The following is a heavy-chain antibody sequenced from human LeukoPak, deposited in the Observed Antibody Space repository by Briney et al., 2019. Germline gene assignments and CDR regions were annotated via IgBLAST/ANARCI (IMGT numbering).Heavy chain of an antibody. CDR3: AGDRGIRHYYYYYGMDV. D-gene: IGHD3-10*01. CDR2: ISSRGSSI. CDR1: GFTFSTYE. J-gene: IGHJ6*02. Sequence: PGGSLRLSCAASGFTFSTYEMDWVRQAPGKELEWVSYISSRGSSIYYADSVKGRFTISRDNSKNTLYLQMNSLRAEDTAVYYCAGDRGIRHYYYYYGMDVWGQGTTVTVSS. V-gene: IGHV3-48*03.